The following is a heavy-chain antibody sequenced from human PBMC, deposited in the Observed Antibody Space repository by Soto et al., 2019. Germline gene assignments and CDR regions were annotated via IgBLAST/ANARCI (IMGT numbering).Heavy chain of an antibody. J-gene: IGHJ3*02. Sequence: SLRLSCAAAGFTFDDYAVRCVRKAQGKGLEWVSGISWNSSYTNYADSVKGRFTISRDNAKNSLYLQMNSLRAEDTAVYYCASPGGYSGYSYAFDIWGQGTMVTVSS. CDR1: GFTFDDYA. CDR3: ASPGGYSGYSYAFDI. D-gene: IGHD5-12*01. CDR2: ISWNSSYT. V-gene: IGHV3-9*01.